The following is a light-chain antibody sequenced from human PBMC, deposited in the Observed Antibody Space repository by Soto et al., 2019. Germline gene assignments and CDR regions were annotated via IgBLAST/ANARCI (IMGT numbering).Light chain of an antibody. V-gene: IGKV3-11*01. CDR3: QQRSNWPPLT. CDR2: DAS. J-gene: IGKJ4*01. Sequence: SVLTQSPATLSLSPGERATLSCRASQSVSSYLAWYQQKPGQAPRLLIYDASNKATGIPARFSGSGSGTDFTLTISSLEPEDFAVYYCQQRSNWPPLTFGGGTKVDI. CDR1: QSVSSY.